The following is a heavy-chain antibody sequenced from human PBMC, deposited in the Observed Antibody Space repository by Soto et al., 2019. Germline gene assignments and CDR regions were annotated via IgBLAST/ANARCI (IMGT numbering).Heavy chain of an antibody. CDR3: ARLSHYYGSGHFDY. Sequence: QLQLQESGPGLVKPSETLSLTCTVSGGSISSSSYYWGWIRQPPGKGLEWIGSIYYSGSTYYNPSLKCRVTISVDTSKNQFSLKLSSVTAADTAVYYCARLSHYYGSGHFDYWGQGTLVTVSS. CDR1: GGSISSSSYY. V-gene: IGHV4-39*01. D-gene: IGHD3-10*01. J-gene: IGHJ4*02. CDR2: IYYSGST.